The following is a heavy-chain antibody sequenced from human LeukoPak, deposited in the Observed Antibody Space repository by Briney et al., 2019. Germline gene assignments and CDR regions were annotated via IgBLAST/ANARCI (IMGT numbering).Heavy chain of an antibody. CDR2: VSGVGSTM. Sequence: PGGSLRLSCAASGFTFSNYWMNWVRQAPGKGLEWVSYVSGVGSTMYYADSVMGRFTISRDNAKNSLYLQMNSLRAEDTAVYYCARGLLYDMSYYYIDVWGSGTTVTVSS. CDR3: ARGLLYDMSYYYIDV. J-gene: IGHJ6*03. V-gene: IGHV3-48*01. CDR1: GFTFSNYW. D-gene: IGHD3-16*01.